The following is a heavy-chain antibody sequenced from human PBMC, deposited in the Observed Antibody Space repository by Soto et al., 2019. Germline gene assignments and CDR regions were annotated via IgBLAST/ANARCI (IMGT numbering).Heavy chain of an antibody. CDR2: ITYEGSQI. V-gene: IGHV3-30*18. CDR1: GFTFPRFG. J-gene: IGHJ6*02. Sequence: QVQLVESGGGVVQPGRSLRLSCAASGFTFPRFGMHWVRQAPGKGLEWVALITYEGSQIYYADAVKGRFTISRDNGDNTLSLQMDNLRTEDTATYFWAKGRGEMNWANYYGLDVWGQGTTVTVS. CDR3: AKGRGEMNWANYYGLDV. D-gene: IGHD7-27*01.